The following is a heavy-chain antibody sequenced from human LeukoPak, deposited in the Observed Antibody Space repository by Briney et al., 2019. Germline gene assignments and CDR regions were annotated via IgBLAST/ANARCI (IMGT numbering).Heavy chain of an antibody. CDR2: ISYDGSNK. J-gene: IGHJ4*02. D-gene: IGHD5-12*01. CDR1: GFTFSSYG. V-gene: IGHV3-30*03. Sequence: GRSLRLSCAASGFTFSSYGMHWVRQAPGKGLEWVAVISYDGSNKYYADSVKGRFTISRDNSKNTLYVQMNTLRPEDTAVYYCGRRPATIVTGYWGQGTPVTVSS. CDR3: GRRPATIVTGY.